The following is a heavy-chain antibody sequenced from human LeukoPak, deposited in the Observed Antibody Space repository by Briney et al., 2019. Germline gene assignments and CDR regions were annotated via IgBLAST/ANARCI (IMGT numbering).Heavy chain of an antibody. CDR2: ISSSGSTI. CDR3: AELGITMIGGV. CDR1: GFTFSSYS. D-gene: IGHD3-10*02. Sequence: GGSLRLSCAASGFTFSSYSMDWVRQAPGEGLEWVSYISSSGSTIYYADSVKGRFTISRDNAKNSLYLQMNSLRAEDTAVYYCAELGITMIGGVWGKGTTVTISS. V-gene: IGHV3-48*04. J-gene: IGHJ6*04.